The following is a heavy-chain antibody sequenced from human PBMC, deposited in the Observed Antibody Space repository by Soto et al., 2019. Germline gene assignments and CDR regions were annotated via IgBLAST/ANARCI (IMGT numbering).Heavy chain of an antibody. D-gene: IGHD2-15*01. CDR1: GYIFTSYG. J-gene: IGHJ4*02. CDR2: ISAYNGNT. Sequence: QVQLVQSGAEVKKPGASVKVSCKASGYIFTSYGISWVRQAPGQGLEWMGWISAYNGNTNYAQMLQGRVTMTTDTPTSTAYMDLRSLRSDDTAVYYCARARTVLLPFDYWGQGTLLTVSS. CDR3: ARARTVLLPFDY. V-gene: IGHV1-18*01.